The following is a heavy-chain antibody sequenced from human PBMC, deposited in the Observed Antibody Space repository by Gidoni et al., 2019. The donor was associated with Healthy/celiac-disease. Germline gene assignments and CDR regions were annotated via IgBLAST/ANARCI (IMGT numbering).Heavy chain of an antibody. D-gene: IGHD4-4*01. CDR2: ISWDGGST. CDR3: ARSNSFDY. J-gene: IGHJ4*02. V-gene: IGHV3-43*01. CDR1: GFTFDDYT. Sequence: AASGFTFDDYTMHWVRQAPGKGLEWVSLISWDGGSTYYADSVKGRFTISRDNSKNSLYLQMNSLRTEDTALYYCARSNSFDYWGRGTLVTVAS.